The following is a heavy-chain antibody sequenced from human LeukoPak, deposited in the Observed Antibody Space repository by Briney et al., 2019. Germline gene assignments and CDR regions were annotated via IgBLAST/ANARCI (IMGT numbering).Heavy chain of an antibody. D-gene: IGHD3-10*01. V-gene: IGHV1-69*01. J-gene: IGHJ4*02. Sequence: ASVKVSCKASGGTFSSYAISWVRQAPGQGLEWMGGIIPIFGTADYAQKFQGRVTITADESTSTAYMELNSLRSEDTAVYYCARDPSMIRGENTPYFDYWGQGTLVTVSS. CDR2: IIPIFGTA. CDR1: GGTFSSYA. CDR3: ARDPSMIRGENTPYFDY.